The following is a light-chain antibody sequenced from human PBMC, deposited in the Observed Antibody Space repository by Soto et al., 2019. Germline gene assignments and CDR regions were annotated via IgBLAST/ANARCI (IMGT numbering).Light chain of an antibody. CDR3: LHDYDYPLT. Sequence: IQLTQTPSTLSAXXGXXXXXXXRASQSISKWLAWYQQKPGKAPVLLISGASDLQSGVSSRFSGRGSGTEFTLTISSLQPEDFATYYCLHDYDYPLTFGPGTKVDIK. CDR1: QSISKW. V-gene: IGKV1-6*01. J-gene: IGKJ1*01. CDR2: GAS.